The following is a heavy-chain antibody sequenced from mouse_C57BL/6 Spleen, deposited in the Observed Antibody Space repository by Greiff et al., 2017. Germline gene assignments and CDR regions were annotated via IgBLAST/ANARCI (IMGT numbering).Heavy chain of an antibody. CDR3: TRPNSPYYYGSSYGGFDY. D-gene: IGHD1-1*01. CDR2: IRNKANNHAT. V-gene: IGHV6-6*01. CDR1: GFTFSDAW. J-gene: IGHJ2*01. Sequence: EVKLMESGGGLVQPGGSMKLSCAASGFTFSDAWMDWVRQSPEKGLEWVAEIRNKANNHATYYAESVKGRFTISRDDSKSSVYLQMNSLRAEDTGIYYCTRPNSPYYYGSSYGGFDYWGQGTTLTVSS.